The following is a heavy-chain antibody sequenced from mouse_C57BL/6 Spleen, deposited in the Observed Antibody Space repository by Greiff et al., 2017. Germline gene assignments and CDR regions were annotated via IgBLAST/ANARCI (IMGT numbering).Heavy chain of an antibody. V-gene: IGHV5-9-1*02. CDR3: TREDSNYYYFDY. CDR1: GFTFSSYA. J-gene: IGHJ2*01. D-gene: IGHD2-5*01. CDR2: ISSGGDYI. Sequence: EVKVEESGEGLVKPGGSLKLSCAASGFTFSSYAMSWVRQTPEKRLEWVAYISSGGDYIYYADTVKGRFTISRDNARNTLYLQMSSLKSEDTAMYYCTREDSNYYYFDYWGQGTTLTVSS.